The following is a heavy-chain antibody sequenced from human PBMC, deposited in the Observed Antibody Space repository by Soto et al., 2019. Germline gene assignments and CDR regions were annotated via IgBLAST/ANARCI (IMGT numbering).Heavy chain of an antibody. V-gene: IGHV4-34*01. CDR1: GGSFSGYY. CDR2: INHSGST. Sequence: SETLSLTCAVYGGSFSGYYWSWIRQPPGKGLEWIGEINHSGSTNYNPSLKSRVTISVDTSKNQFSLKLSSVTAADTAVYYCARGKRYYYYYYGMDVWGQGTTVTV. J-gene: IGHJ6*02. CDR3: ARGKRYYYYYYGMDV.